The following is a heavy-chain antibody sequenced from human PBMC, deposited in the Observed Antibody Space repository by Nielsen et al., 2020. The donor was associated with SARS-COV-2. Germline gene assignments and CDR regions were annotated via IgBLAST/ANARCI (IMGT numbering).Heavy chain of an antibody. D-gene: IGHD1-26*01. J-gene: IGHJ4*02. CDR1: GFTFSSYG. CDR2: ISYDGSNK. V-gene: IGHV3-30*18. Sequence: GSLRLSCAASGFTFSSYGMHWVRQAPGKGLEWVAVISYDGSNKYYADSVKGRFTISRDNSKNTLYLQMNSLRAEDTAVYYCAKGGGSYFHPLDYWGQGTLVTVSS. CDR3: AKGGGSYFHPLDY.